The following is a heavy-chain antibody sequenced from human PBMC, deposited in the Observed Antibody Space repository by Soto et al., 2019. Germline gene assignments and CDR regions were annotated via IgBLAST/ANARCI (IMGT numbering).Heavy chain of an antibody. J-gene: IGHJ4*02. CDR3: PRPAREGSSPGCAN. D-gene: IGHD2-2*01. CDR2: INQDGSES. Sequence: EVQLVESGGGLVQPGGSLRLSCVVSGLTFSNYWMSWVRQAPGKGLEWVANINQDGSESYYVDSVKGRFTISRDNAKNSLYRQMPSRRAEARVVYYCPRPAREGSSPGCANGGQGTLSPSPQ. V-gene: IGHV3-7*01. CDR1: GLTFSNYW.